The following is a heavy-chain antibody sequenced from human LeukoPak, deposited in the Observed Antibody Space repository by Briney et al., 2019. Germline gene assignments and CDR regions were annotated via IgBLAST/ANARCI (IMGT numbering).Heavy chain of an antibody. D-gene: IGHD2-8*01. CDR1: GFTFSSYA. CDR2: ISDTGATT. V-gene: IGHV3-23*01. J-gene: IGHJ4*02. CDR3: AKATSIGRYCTNGVCSPFDY. Sequence: PGGSLRLSCAGSGFTFSSYAMSWVRQAPGKGLEWVSAISDTGATTYDADSVKGRFTISRDNSRSTLYLQMNSLRAEDTALYYCAKATSIGRYCTNGVCSPFDYWGQGTLVTVSS.